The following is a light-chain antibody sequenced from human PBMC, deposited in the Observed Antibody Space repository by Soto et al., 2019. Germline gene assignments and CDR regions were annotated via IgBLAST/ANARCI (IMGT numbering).Light chain of an antibody. Sequence: ETVMRQSPATLSVSPGERATLSCRASQSVGSNLAWYQQKRGQAPRLLIYSASTRAAGIAARFSGSGSGTEFTLTISSLQSEDFAVYYCQQYNSWPLTFGGGTKVEIK. CDR3: QQYNSWPLT. J-gene: IGKJ4*01. V-gene: IGKV3-15*01. CDR1: QSVGSN. CDR2: SAS.